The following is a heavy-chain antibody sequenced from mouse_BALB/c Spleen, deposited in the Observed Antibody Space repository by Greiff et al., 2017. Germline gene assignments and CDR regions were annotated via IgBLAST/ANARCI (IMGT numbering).Heavy chain of an antibody. CDR3: ARNYYYGPFAY. CDR1: GFAFSSYD. CDR2: ISSGGGST. D-gene: IGHD1-1*01. J-gene: IGHJ3*01. V-gene: IGHV5-12-1*01. Sequence: EVKLVESGGGLVKPGGSLKLSCAASGFAFSSYDMSWVRQTPEKRLEWVAYISSGGGSTYYPDTVKGRFTISRDNAKNTLYLQMSSLKSEDTAMYYCARNYYYGPFAYWGQGTLVTVSA.